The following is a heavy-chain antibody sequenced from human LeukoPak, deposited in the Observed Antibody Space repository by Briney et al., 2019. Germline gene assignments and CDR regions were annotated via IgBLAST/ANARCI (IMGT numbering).Heavy chain of an antibody. CDR1: GGSFSGYY. J-gene: IGHJ6*03. CDR2: INHSGST. Sequence: PSETLSLTCAVYGGSFSGYYWSWIRQPPGKGLEWIGEINHSGSTNYNPSLKSRVTISVDTSKNQFSLKLSSVTAADAAVYYCARRKTYCSSTSCYYYYYYMDVWGRGTTVTVSS. CDR3: ARRKTYCSSTSCYYYYYYMDV. D-gene: IGHD2-2*01. V-gene: IGHV4-34*01.